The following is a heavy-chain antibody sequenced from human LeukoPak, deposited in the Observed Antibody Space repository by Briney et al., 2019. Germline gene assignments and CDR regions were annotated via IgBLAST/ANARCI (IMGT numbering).Heavy chain of an antibody. J-gene: IGHJ4*02. CDR2: IYYSGST. Sequence: PSETLSLTCTVSGGSISSYYWSWIRQPPGKGLEWIGYIYYSGSTNYDPSLKSRVTISVDTSKNQFSLKLSSVTAADTAVYYCHGRDYYVKFDYWGQGTLVTVSS. V-gene: IGHV4-59*12. CDR1: GGSISSYY. D-gene: IGHD3-10*02. CDR3: HGRDYYVKFDY.